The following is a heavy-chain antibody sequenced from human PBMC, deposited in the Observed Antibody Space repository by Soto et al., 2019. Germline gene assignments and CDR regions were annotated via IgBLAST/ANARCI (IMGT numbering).Heavy chain of an antibody. D-gene: IGHD2-15*01. J-gene: IGHJ5*02. V-gene: IGHV3-23*01. Sequence: EVQLLESGGGLVQPGGSLRLSCAASGFTFSSYAMSWVRQAPGKGLEWVSAISGSGGSTYYADSVKGRFTISRDNAKNSLYLQMNSLRAEDTAVYYCARVVVVAATSWFDPWGQGTLVTVSS. CDR3: ARVVVVAATSWFDP. CDR1: GFTFSSYA. CDR2: ISGSGGST.